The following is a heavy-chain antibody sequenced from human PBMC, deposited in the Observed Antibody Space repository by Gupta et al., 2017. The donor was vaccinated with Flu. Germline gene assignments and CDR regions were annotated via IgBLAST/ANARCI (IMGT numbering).Heavy chain of an antibody. D-gene: IGHD3-3*01. CDR1: GFTFSNYG. Sequence: QVELVESGGGVVQPGRSLRLSCAASGFTFSNYGMLWVRQAPDKGLEWVALISYDSTNKYYAESVTGRFTISRDNSKNTLYLQMDSLRAEDTAIYYCATLVRFLEWLHHPSYGDFGTDFEYWGQGTLVTVSS. CDR2: ISYDSTNK. J-gene: IGHJ4*02. V-gene: IGHV3-30*03. CDR3: ATLVRFLEWLHHPSYGDFGTDFEY.